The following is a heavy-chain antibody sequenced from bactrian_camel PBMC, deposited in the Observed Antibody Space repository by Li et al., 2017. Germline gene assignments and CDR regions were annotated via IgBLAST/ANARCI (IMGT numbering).Heavy chain of an antibody. CDR2: IYSDGATT. CDR1: VFTFSTYW. V-gene: IGHV3S25*01. CDR3: VGDWRTVVDNTPGDY. Sequence: QLVESGGGLVQPGGSLRLSCAASVFTFSTYWMYWVRQAPGKGLEWVSGIYSDGATTYYADSLKGRFTISRDNAKNTVYLQMNSLTPEDTAVYYCVGDWRTVVDNTPGDYWGQGTQVTVS. J-gene: IGHJ4*01. D-gene: IGHD6*01.